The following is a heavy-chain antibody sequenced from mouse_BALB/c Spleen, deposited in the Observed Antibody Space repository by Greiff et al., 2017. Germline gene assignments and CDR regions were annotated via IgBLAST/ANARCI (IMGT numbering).Heavy chain of an antibody. Sequence: VQLQQSGAELAKPGASVKMSCKASGYTFTSYWMHWVKQRPGKGLEWIGYINPSTGYTEYNQKFKDKATLTADKSSSTAYMQLSSLTSEDSAVYYCADGNYWFAYWGQGTLVTVSA. D-gene: IGHD2-1*01. CDR1: GYTFTSYW. CDR2: INPSTGYT. J-gene: IGHJ3*01. CDR3: ADGNYWFAY. V-gene: IGHV1-7*01.